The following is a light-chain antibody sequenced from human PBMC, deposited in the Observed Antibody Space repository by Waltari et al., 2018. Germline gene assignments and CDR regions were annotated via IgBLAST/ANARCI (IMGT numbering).Light chain of an antibody. Sequence: DIVMTQSPDSLAVSLGERATINCKSSQSVLYSSHNRNYVGWYQHKPGQPPKLLIYWASTRESGVPYRFSGSGSGTDFTLTISSLQAEDVAVYYCQQYYTSPRTFGQGTKVEIK. J-gene: IGKJ1*01. V-gene: IGKV4-1*01. CDR2: WAS. CDR1: QSVLYSSHNRNY. CDR3: QQYYTSPRT.